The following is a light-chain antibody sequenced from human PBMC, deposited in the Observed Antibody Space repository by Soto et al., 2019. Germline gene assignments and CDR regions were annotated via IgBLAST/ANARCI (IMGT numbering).Light chain of an antibody. V-gene: IGKV1-39*01. CDR1: QSISSY. CDR2: AAS. J-gene: IGKJ3*01. Sequence: DIQMTQSPSSLFASVGDRVTITCRASQSISSYLNWYQQKPGKAPKLLISAASNLQNGVPSRVSGSGSGTDFTLTISSLQPEDFALYYCQQSYSTPFTFGPGTKVDIK. CDR3: QQSYSTPFT.